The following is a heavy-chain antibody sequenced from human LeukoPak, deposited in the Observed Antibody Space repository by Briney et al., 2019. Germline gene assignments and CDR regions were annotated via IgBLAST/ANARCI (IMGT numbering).Heavy chain of an antibody. CDR1: GYTFTGYA. Sequence: ASVKVSCKASGYTFTGYAIQWVRQAPGQRLEWMGWINAGNGNTKYSQKFQGRVTITRDTSANTVYMELSRLRSEDTAVYYCARGPLGRNGDYFDYWGQGTLVTVSS. CDR2: INAGNGNT. CDR3: ARGPLGRNGDYFDY. V-gene: IGHV1-3*01. D-gene: IGHD7-27*01. J-gene: IGHJ4*02.